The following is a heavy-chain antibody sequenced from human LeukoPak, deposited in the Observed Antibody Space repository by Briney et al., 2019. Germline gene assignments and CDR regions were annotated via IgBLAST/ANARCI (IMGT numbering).Heavy chain of an antibody. Sequence: AAVKVSCKASGYTFTSHGIRWVRQAPGQGLEWMGWISAYNGNTNHAQQLQGRVTMSTDTSTSTAYMELRSLRSDDTAVYYCARAGELLWFGELSPNFDYWGQGTLVTVSS. V-gene: IGHV1-18*01. D-gene: IGHD3-10*01. J-gene: IGHJ4*02. CDR2: ISAYNGNT. CDR3: ARAGELLWFGELSPNFDY. CDR1: GYTFTSHG.